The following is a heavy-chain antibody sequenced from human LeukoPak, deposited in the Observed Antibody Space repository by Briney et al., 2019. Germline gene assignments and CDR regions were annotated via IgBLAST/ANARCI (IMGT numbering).Heavy chain of an antibody. D-gene: IGHD3-10*01. CDR2: ISAYNGNT. CDR1: GYAFTSYG. J-gene: IGHJ6*03. Sequence: ASVKVSCKASGYAFTSYGISWVRQAPGQGLEWMGWISAYNGNTNYAQKLQGRVTMTTDTSTSTAYMELSSLRSEDTAVYYCARVLITMVRGVIIQKYMDVWGKGTTVTISS. V-gene: IGHV1-18*01. CDR3: ARVLITMVRGVIIQKYMDV.